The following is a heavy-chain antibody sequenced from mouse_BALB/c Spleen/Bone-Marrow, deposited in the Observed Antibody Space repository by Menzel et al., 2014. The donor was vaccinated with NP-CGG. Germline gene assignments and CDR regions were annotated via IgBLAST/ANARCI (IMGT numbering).Heavy chain of an antibody. CDR2: ISSGSSTI. Sequence: EVKLVESGGGLVQPGGSRKLSCAASGFTFSSFGMHWVRQAPEKGLEWVAYISSGSSTIYYADTVKGRFTTSRDNPKNTLFLQMTSLRSEDTAMYYCARYGNYFYAMDYWDQGTSVTVSS. CDR1: GFTFSSFG. J-gene: IGHJ4*01. D-gene: IGHD2-1*01. CDR3: ARYGNYFYAMDY. V-gene: IGHV5-17*02.